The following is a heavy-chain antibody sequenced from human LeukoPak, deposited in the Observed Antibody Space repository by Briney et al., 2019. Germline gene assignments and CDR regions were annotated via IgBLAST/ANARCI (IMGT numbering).Heavy chain of an antibody. Sequence: GGSLRLSCAASGFTFNKFVMSWVRQGPWKGREGVSAINQSGGRTYYADSMKGGFTISRDNSRNTLYLQMNALRAEDTAIYYCSKEGCIVEPGRTGDYWGQGTLVTVSS. CDR3: SKEGCIVEPGRTGDY. V-gene: IGHV3-23*01. D-gene: IGHD1-26*01. CDR2: INQSGGRT. CDR1: GFTFNKFV. J-gene: IGHJ4*02.